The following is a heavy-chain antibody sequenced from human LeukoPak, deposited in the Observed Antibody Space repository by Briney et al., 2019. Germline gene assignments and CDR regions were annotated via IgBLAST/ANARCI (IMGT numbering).Heavy chain of an antibody. CDR3: ARTPSSRPTLAFDI. V-gene: IGHV4-39*01. D-gene: IGHD4-17*01. J-gene: IGHJ3*02. CDR1: GASIRSSSYY. Sequence: PSETLSLTCTVSGASIRSSSYYWGWIRQPPGKGLEWIGTFDYSGSTYYNPSLKSRVSISADTAKNQFSLKLSSVTAADTAVYYCARTPSSRPTLAFDIWGQGTMVTVSS. CDR2: FDYSGST.